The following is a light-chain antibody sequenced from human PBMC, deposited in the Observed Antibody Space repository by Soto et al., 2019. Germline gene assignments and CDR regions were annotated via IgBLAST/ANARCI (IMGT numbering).Light chain of an antibody. Sequence: AIQLTQSPSSLSASVGDRVTITCRASQGISSALAWYQQKPGKAPKLLIYDASSLESGVPSRFSGSGSGTDFTFTISSLQPEDFATYYCQQFNSYPTFGQGTRLEIK. CDR2: DAS. V-gene: IGKV1-13*02. J-gene: IGKJ5*01. CDR3: QQFNSYPT. CDR1: QGISSA.